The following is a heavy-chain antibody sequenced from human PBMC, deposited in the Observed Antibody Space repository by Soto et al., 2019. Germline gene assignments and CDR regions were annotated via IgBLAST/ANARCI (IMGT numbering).Heavy chain of an antibody. CDR2: IRSKANSYAT. V-gene: IGHV3-73*01. J-gene: IGHJ6*02. Sequence: GGSLRLSCAASGFAFSGSAMHLVRQASGKGLEWVGRIRSKANSYATAYAASVKGRFTISRDDSKNTAYLQMNSLKTEDTAVYYCTRRGIAAAGTIMYGMDVWGQGTTVTVSS. CDR3: TRRGIAAAGTIMYGMDV. D-gene: IGHD6-13*01. CDR1: GFAFSGSA.